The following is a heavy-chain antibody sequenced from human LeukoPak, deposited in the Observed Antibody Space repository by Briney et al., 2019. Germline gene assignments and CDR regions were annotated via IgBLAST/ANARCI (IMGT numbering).Heavy chain of an antibody. CDR2: MYIDGDT. V-gene: IGHV3-NL1*01. CDR1: GFTFRNYV. D-gene: IGHD2-15*01. Sequence: GGSLRLSCAASGFTFRNYVIHWVRQAPGQGLEWVSVMYIDGDTDYVDAVKGRFTISRDNSKNTLFLQMNSLRAEDTAMYYCAKTTYCTGGSCYPGLLEYWGQGTLVTVSS. CDR3: AKTTYCTGGSCYPGLLEY. J-gene: IGHJ4*02.